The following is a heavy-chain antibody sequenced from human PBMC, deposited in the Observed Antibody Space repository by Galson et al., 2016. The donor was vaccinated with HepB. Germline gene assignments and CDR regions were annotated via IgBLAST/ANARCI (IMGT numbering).Heavy chain of an antibody. Sequence: SVKVSCKASGGTFSSYAISWVRQAPGQGLEWMGGIIPIFGTANYAQKFQGRVTITADESTSTAYMELSSLRSEDTAVYYCARSIDIVVVVAATPFPYYGMDVWGQVTTVTVSS. J-gene: IGHJ6*02. CDR2: IIPIFGTA. V-gene: IGHV1-69*13. CDR3: ARSIDIVVVVAATPFPYYGMDV. CDR1: GGTFSSYA. D-gene: IGHD2-15*01.